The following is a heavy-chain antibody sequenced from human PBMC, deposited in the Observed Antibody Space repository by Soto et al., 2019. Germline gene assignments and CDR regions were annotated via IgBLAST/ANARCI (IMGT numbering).Heavy chain of an antibody. Sequence: QVQLQESGPGLVKPSETLSLTCTVSGGSISGYYWSWIRQPPGKGLEWIGYMYNTGSTVYNPSFSSRVTISVDPSKNQFSLKLNSVTAADTAVYYCARDLRGYCGTDCYPLDVWGQGTTVTVSS. V-gene: IGHV4-59*01. D-gene: IGHD2-21*02. J-gene: IGHJ6*02. CDR1: GGSISGYY. CDR3: ARDLRGYCGTDCYPLDV. CDR2: MYNTGST.